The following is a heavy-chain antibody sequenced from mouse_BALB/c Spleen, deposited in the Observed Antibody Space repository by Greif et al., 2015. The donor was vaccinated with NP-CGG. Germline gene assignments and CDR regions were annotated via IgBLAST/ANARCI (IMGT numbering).Heavy chain of an antibody. CDR2: IFPGSGNT. D-gene: IGHD2-4*01. Sequence: VQLVESGPELVKPGASMKISCKASGYSSTSYYIHWVKQRPGQGLEWIGWIFPGSGNTKYNEKFKGKATLTADTSSSTAYMQLSSLTSEDSAVYFCARSITTGFAYWGQGTLVTVSA. J-gene: IGHJ3*01. V-gene: IGHV1-66*01. CDR3: ARSITTGFAY. CDR1: GYSSTSYY.